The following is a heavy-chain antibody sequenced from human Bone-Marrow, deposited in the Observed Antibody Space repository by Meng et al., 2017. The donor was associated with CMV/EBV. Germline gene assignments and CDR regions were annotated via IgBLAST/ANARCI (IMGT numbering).Heavy chain of an antibody. J-gene: IGHJ4*02. V-gene: IGHV1-3*04. CDR3: ARQGSKTGTTGDFDY. D-gene: IGHD1-1*01. CDR2: IKTGYSNT. Sequence: FGYTFASYAMHWVRQAPGQRLEWLGRIKTGYSNTKYSQKFQDRVTITRDTSASTVYMEVSSLTSEDTGVYYCARQGSKTGTTGDFDYWGQRTLVTVSS. CDR1: GYTFASYA.